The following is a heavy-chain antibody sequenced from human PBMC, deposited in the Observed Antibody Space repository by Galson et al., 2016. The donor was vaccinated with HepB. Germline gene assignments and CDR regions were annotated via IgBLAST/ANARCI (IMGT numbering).Heavy chain of an antibody. CDR1: GFTFSKYS. CDR3: AKGCEGLIRYNGLDL. J-gene: IGHJ6*02. Sequence: SLRLSCAASGFTFSKYSMSWVRQAPGKGLEWVASIGNGSDYSYYADSVKGRFTISRDNSKNTLYLEMNSLRPEDTAVYYCAKGCEGLIRYNGLDLWGQGTPVTVSS. D-gene: IGHD3/OR15-3a*01. V-gene: IGHV3-21*01. CDR2: IGNGSDYS.